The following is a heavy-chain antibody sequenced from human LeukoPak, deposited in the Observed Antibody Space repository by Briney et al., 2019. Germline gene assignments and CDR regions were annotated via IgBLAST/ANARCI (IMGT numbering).Heavy chain of an antibody. J-gene: IGHJ4*02. CDR3: ARTYYYDTSGYPPRRPFDF. CDR2: INHTGNT. Sequence: SETLSLTCAVYGGSFSGYYWSWIRQPPGKGLEWIGEINHTGNTNYNPSLKSRVTISVDTSKKQFSLKLPSVTAADTAPYYCARTYYYDTSGYPPRRPFDFWGQGTLVTVSS. D-gene: IGHD3-22*01. V-gene: IGHV4-34*01. CDR1: GGSFSGYY.